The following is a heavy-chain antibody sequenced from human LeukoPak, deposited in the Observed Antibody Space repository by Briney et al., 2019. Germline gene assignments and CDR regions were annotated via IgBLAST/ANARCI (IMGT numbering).Heavy chain of an antibody. CDR2: IYSGGST. V-gene: IGHV3-66*01. CDR1: GFTVSSNY. D-gene: IGHD1-26*01. CDR3: ARDSVGADAFDI. J-gene: IGHJ3*02. Sequence: GGSLRLSCAASGFTVSSNYMSWVRQAPGKGLEWVSVIYSGGSTYYADSVKGRFTISRDNSKNTLYLQMNSLRAEDTAVYYCARDSVGADAFDIWGQGTMVTVSS.